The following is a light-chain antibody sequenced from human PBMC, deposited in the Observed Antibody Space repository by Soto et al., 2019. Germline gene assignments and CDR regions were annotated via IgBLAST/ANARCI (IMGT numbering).Light chain of an antibody. CDR2: AAS. CDR1: QSVSTF. CDR3: QQTYSTPPT. V-gene: IGKV1-39*01. Sequence: DIQVTQSPSSLSASVGDRVTITCRASQSVSTFFAWYQQRPGKAPSLLIYAASSLQSGVPSRFSGSGSWTDFTLTISRLQPDDFATYYGQQTYSTPPTFGGGTKVEIK. J-gene: IGKJ4*01.